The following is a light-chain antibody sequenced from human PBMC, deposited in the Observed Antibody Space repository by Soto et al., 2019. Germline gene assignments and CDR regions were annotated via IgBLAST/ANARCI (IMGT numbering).Light chain of an antibody. J-gene: IGLJ2*01. Sequence: QSALTQPASVSGSPGQSITISCTGTSSDVGGYNYVSWYQQHPGKAPKLMIYDVINRPSGVSNRFSGSKSGNTASLTISGLQAEDEADYYCRSYTSSSTLVVFGGGTKVTVL. V-gene: IGLV2-14*01. CDR3: RSYTSSSTLVV. CDR1: SSDVGGYNY. CDR2: DVI.